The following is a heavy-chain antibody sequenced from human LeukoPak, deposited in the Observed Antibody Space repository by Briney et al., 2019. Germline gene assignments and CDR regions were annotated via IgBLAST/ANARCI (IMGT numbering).Heavy chain of an antibody. Sequence: SETLSLTCAVYGGSFSGYYWSWIRQPPGKGLEWIGEINHSGSTNYNPSLKSRVTISVDTSKNQFSLKLSSVTAADTAVYYCARGRKGTVRYYYYYYMDVWGKGTTVTVSS. V-gene: IGHV4-34*01. CDR1: GGSFSGYY. D-gene: IGHD4-17*01. J-gene: IGHJ6*03. CDR2: INHSGST. CDR3: ARGRKGTVRYYYYYYMDV.